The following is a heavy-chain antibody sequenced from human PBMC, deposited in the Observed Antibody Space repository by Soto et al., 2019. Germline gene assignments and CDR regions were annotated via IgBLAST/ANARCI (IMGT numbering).Heavy chain of an antibody. Sequence: GESLKISCKGSGYSFSSYWISWVRQMPGKGLEWMGRIDPSDSYTNYSPSFQGHVTISADKSISTAYLQWSSLKASDTAMYYCASPGERDFYYGMDVWGQGTTVTVSS. CDR2: IDPSDSYT. J-gene: IGHJ6*02. V-gene: IGHV5-10-1*01. D-gene: IGHD3-16*01. CDR3: ASPGERDFYYGMDV. CDR1: GYSFSSYW.